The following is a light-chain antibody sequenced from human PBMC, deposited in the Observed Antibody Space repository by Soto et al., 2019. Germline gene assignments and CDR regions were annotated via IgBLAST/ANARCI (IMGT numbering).Light chain of an antibody. CDR2: KGS. V-gene: IGKV1-5*03. CDR1: QSLSNW. J-gene: IGKJ4*01. Sequence: DIQMTQSPSTLSASVGDRVTITCRASQSLSNWLAWYQQKPGKAPNLLIYKGSCIESGVPSRISGSGSGTEFTLTISRLQPDDSATYYCRHDNNYSPTFGGGTKVEI. CDR3: RHDNNYSPT.